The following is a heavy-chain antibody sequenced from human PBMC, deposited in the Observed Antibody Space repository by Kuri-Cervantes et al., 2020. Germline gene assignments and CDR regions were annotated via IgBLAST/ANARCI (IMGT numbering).Heavy chain of an antibody. V-gene: IGHV3-30*02. CDR3: AKDRAARSPPGDY. J-gene: IGHJ4*02. CDR2: IRYDGSNQ. CDR1: GFTFSNYG. Sequence: GGSLRLSCAASGFTFSNYGMHWVRQAPGKGLEWVAFIRYDGSNQYYADSVKGRISISRDNSKNTLYLQMNSLRAEDTAVYYCAKDRAARSPPGDYWGQGTLVTVSS.